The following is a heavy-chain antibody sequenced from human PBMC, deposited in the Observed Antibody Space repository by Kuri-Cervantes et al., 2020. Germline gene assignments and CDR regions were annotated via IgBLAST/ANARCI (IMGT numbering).Heavy chain of an antibody. CDR3: ARFIGYYYDSSGYQGGYYFDC. J-gene: IGHJ4*02. D-gene: IGHD3-22*01. CDR1: GYTFTSYY. Sequence: ASVKVSCKASGYTFTSYYMHWVRQAPGQGLEWMGIINPSGGSTSYAQKFQGRVTMTRDTSTSTAYMELRSLRSDDTAVYYCARFIGYYYDSSGYQGGYYFDCWGQGTLVTVSS. CDR2: INPSGGST. V-gene: IGHV1-46*01.